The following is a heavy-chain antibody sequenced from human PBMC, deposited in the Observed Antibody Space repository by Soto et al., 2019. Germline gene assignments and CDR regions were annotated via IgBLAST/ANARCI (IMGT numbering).Heavy chain of an antibody. CDR3: AISQDRGGRTTFIY. J-gene: IGHJ4*02. Sequence: LRLSCAVSGFTFGDNAMQCFRQCPEKGLEWVSGINWKSDIGYADSVKGRFTISRDNAENSLYLQMNSLRAEDTALYYCAISQDRGGRTTFIYWGQGTQVTVSS. D-gene: IGHD3-16*01. CDR1: GFTFGDNA. CDR2: INWKSDI. V-gene: IGHV3-9*01.